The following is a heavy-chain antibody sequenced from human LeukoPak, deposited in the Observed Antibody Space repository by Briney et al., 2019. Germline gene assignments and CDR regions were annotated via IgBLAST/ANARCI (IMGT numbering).Heavy chain of an antibody. CDR1: GGSISSHY. V-gene: IGHV4-59*11. CDR3: ARASSSWPYYYYGMDV. Sequence: PSETLSLTCTVSGGSISSHYWSWIRQPPGKGLEWIGYIYYSGSTNYNPSLKSRVTISVDTSKNQFSLKLSSVTAADTAVYYCARASSSWPYYYYGMDVWGQGTTVTVSS. J-gene: IGHJ6*02. D-gene: IGHD6-13*01. CDR2: IYYSGST.